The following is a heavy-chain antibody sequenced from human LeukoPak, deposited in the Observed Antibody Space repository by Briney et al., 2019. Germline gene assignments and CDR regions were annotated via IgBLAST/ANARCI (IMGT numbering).Heavy chain of an antibody. D-gene: IGHD6-13*01. V-gene: IGHV4-39*07. Sequence: PSETLSLTCTVSGGSISASYYYWGWIRQPPGKGLEWIGEINHSGSTNYNPSLKSRVTISVDTSKNQFSLKLSSVTAADTAVYYCARESPYSSSYDYWGQGTLVTVSS. CDR1: GGSISASYYY. CDR2: INHSGST. CDR3: ARESPYSSSYDY. J-gene: IGHJ4*02.